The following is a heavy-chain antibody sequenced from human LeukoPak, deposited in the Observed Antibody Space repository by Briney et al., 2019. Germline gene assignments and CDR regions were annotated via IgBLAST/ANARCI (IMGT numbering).Heavy chain of an antibody. Sequence: SETLSLTCTISDGSISSYYWNWIRRSPGKGLEWIGHIHYGGGTHYNPSLQSRVSISIDTSKKHFSLNLRSVTAVDTAVYYCARWGHFDTSGYFVVDYWGQGTLVTVSS. CDR1: DGSISSYY. D-gene: IGHD3-22*01. J-gene: IGHJ4*02. V-gene: IGHV4-59*01. CDR2: IHYGGGT. CDR3: ARWGHFDTSGYFVVDY.